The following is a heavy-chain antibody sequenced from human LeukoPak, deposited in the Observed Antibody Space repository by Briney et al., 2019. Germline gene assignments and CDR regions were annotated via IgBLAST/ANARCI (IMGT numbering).Heavy chain of an antibody. V-gene: IGHV3-21*06. J-gene: IGHJ4*02. Sequence: GGSLRLSCAASGFAFSTYTMNWVRKAPGKGLEWVSSISSSSSYIYYADSVKGRFTISRDNAKNSLYLQMNSLRAEDTAVYYCARDRYGDYSFDYWGQGTLVTVSS. CDR1: GFAFSTYT. CDR2: ISSSSSYI. CDR3: ARDRYGDYSFDY. D-gene: IGHD4-17*01.